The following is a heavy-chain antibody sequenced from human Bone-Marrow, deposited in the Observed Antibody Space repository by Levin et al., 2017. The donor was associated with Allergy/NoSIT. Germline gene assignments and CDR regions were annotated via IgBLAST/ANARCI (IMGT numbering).Heavy chain of an antibody. CDR3: ARDRLGRDGYVDPGEVSDY. D-gene: IGHD5-24*01. CDR1: GFSFSRYS. CDR2: ISSSSDYR. Sequence: PGGSLRLSCAASGFSFSRYSMNWVRQAPGKGLEWVSCISSSSDYRYYADSVKGRFTISRDNAKKALYLQMNSLRAEDTAVYYCARDRLGRDGYVDPGEVSDYWGQGTLVTVSS. J-gene: IGHJ4*02. V-gene: IGHV3-21*01.